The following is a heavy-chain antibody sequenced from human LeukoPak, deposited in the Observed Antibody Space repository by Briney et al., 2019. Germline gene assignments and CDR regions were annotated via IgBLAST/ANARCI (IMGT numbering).Heavy chain of an antibody. CDR1: GGSISSSNW. CDR2: IYHSGST. V-gene: IGHV4-4*02. D-gene: IGHD3-22*01. Sequence: PSETLSLTCAVSGGSISSSNWWSWVRQPPGKGLEWIGEIYHSGSTNYNPSLKSRVTISVDKSKNQFSLKLSSVTAADTAVYYCARADSRRRAWFDPWGQGTLVTVSS. CDR3: ARADSRRRAWFDP. J-gene: IGHJ5*02.